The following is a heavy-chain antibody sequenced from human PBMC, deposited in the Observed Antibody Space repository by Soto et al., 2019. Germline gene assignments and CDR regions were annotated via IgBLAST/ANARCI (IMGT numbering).Heavy chain of an antibody. Sequence: PSETLSLTCTVSGGSISSYYWSWIRQPPGKGLEWIGYIYYSGSTNYNPSLKSRVTISVDTSKNQFSLKLSSVTAADTAVYYCARGTPVLRYFAWSAGFDIWGQGTLVTV. J-gene: IGHJ3*02. D-gene: IGHD3-9*01. CDR1: GGSISSYY. CDR3: ARGTPVLRYFAWSAGFDI. V-gene: IGHV4-59*01. CDR2: IYYSGST.